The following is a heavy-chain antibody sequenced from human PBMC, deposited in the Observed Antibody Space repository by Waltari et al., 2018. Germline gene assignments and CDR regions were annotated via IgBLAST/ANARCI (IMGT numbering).Heavy chain of an antibody. CDR2: IWHDGSNE. J-gene: IGHJ4*02. V-gene: IGHV3-33*01. D-gene: IGHD2-15*01. CDR1: GFTFSRFG. Sequence: QVQLVESGGGVVQPGRSLRLSCAASGFTFSRFGMHWVRQAPGKGLEGLAFIWHDGSNEYYVDSVKGRFTISRDNSKNTLYLQMNSLRAEDSAVYYCASQSTTLFDYWGQGTLVTVSS. CDR3: ASQSTTLFDY.